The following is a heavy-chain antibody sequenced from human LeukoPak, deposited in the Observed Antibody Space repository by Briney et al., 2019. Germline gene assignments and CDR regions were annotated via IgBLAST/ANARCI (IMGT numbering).Heavy chain of an antibody. J-gene: IGHJ4*02. CDR3: ARAYSNGWYFFDY. CDR1: GFTFSSHW. Sequence: GGSLRLSCAASGFTFSSHWMHWARQAPGKGLVWVSRINGDETSTAYADSVKGRFTISRDNAKSSLYLQMNSLRDEDTAVYYCARAYSNGWYFFDYWGQGTRVTLSS. V-gene: IGHV3-74*01. CDR2: INGDETST. D-gene: IGHD6-19*01.